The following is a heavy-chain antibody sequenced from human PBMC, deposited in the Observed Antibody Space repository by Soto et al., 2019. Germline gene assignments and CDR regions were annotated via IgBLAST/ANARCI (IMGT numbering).Heavy chain of an antibody. CDR1: GGSISSGGYS. V-gene: IGHV4-30-2*01. D-gene: IGHD4-17*01. J-gene: IGHJ6*02. CDR3: ARIGLTTALL. Sequence: SETLSLTCAVSGGSISSGGYSLSWLRQPPGKGLEWIGYIFYSGSTYYNPSLKSRVTISIDGSKNHFFLKLSSVTAADTAVYYCARIGLTTALLWGQGTTVTVSS. CDR2: IFYSGST.